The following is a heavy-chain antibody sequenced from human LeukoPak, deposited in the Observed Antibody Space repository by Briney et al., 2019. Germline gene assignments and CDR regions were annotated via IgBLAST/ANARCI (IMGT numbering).Heavy chain of an antibody. Sequence: ASVKVSCKASGYTFTSYGISWVRQAPGQGLEWMGWISAYNGNTNYAQKLQGRVTMTTDTSTSTAYMELRGLRSDGTAVYYCARDDDYGDNWFDPWGQGTLVTVSS. D-gene: IGHD4-17*01. CDR2: ISAYNGNT. CDR1: GYTFTSYG. J-gene: IGHJ5*02. V-gene: IGHV1-18*01. CDR3: ARDDDYGDNWFDP.